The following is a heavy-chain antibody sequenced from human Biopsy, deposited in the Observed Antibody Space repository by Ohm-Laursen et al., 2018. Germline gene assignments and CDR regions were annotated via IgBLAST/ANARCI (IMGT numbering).Heavy chain of an antibody. CDR2: VIAVSGLV. J-gene: IGHJ4*02. Sequence: VSSVKVSCKASGGTFSNYAISWVRQAPGEGPEWMGGVIAVSGLVNYAPKFQGRVSITADKSTTTAYMELSNLKSEDTAVYYCATPFQYYDSWGGYPPFDHWGQGTLATVSS. CDR1: GGTFSNYA. D-gene: IGHD3-3*01. CDR3: ATPFQYYDSWGGYPPFDH. V-gene: IGHV1-69*17.